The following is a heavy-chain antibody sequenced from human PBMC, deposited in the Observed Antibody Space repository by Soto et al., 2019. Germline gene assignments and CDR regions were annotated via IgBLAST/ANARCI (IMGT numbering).Heavy chain of an antibody. V-gene: IGHV1-18*01. D-gene: IGHD3-22*01. CDR2: ISASNGNT. CDR1: GYTFTSYG. CDR3: AANSYDSSGYLGGFFDY. J-gene: IGHJ4*02. Sequence: ASVKVSCKASGYTFTSYGISWVRQAAGLGLEWMGWISASNGNTNYAQKLQGRVTMTTDTSTSTAYMELRSLRSDDTAVYYCAANSYDSSGYLGGFFDYWGQGTLVTVSS.